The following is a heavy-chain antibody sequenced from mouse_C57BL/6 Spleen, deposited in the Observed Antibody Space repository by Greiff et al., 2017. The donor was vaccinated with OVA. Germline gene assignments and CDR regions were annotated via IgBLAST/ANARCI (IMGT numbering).Heavy chain of an antibody. Sequence: EVQAVESGGDLVKPGGSLKLSCAASGFTFSSYGMSWVRQTPDKRLEWVATISSGGSYTYYPDSVKGRFTISRDNAKNTLYLQMSSLKSEDTAMYYCARQMGPLYFDYWGQGTTLTVSS. V-gene: IGHV5-6*01. J-gene: IGHJ2*01. D-gene: IGHD4-1*01. CDR2: ISSGGSYT. CDR3: ARQMGPLYFDY. CDR1: GFTFSSYG.